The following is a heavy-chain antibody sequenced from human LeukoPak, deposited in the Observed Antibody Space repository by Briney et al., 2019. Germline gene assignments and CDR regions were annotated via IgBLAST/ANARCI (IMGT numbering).Heavy chain of an antibody. V-gene: IGHV4-59*01. J-gene: IGHJ6*02. D-gene: IGHD1-26*01. CDR1: GGSISSYY. Sequence: PSETLSLTCTVSGGSISSYYWSWIRQPPGKGLEWIGYIYHSGSTNYNPSLKSRVTISVDTSKNQFSLKLSSVTAADTAVYYCARVHPSGREGYYYYGMDVWGQGTTVTVSS. CDR3: ARVHPSGREGYYYYGMDV. CDR2: IYHSGST.